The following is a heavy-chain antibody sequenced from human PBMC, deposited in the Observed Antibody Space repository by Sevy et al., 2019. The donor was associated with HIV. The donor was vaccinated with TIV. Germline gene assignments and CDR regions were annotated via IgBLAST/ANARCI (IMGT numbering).Heavy chain of an antibody. Sequence: GGYLRLSCAASGFTFSSYWMSWVRQAPGKGLERVANIKQDGSEKYYVDSVKGRFTISRYNAKNSLYLQMDSLRAEDTAVYYCAREWVGSEAYDGSGYYSIGVYYFDYWGQGTLVTVSS. D-gene: IGHD3-22*01. V-gene: IGHV3-7*03. J-gene: IGHJ4*02. CDR2: IKQDGSEK. CDR1: GFTFSSYW. CDR3: AREWVGSEAYDGSGYYSIGVYYFDY.